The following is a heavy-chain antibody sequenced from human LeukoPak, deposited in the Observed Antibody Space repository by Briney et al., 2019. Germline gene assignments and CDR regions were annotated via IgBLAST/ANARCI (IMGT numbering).Heavy chain of an antibody. Sequence: GPVKVSCKASGYTFTSYYMHWVRQAPGQGLEWMGIINPSGGSTSYAQEFQGRVTMTRDTSTSTVYMELSSLRSEDTAVYYCARDARFYYDRSGYYYPLWFDPWGQGTLVTVSS. CDR1: GYTFTSYY. CDR3: ARDARFYYDRSGYYYPLWFDP. D-gene: IGHD3-22*01. CDR2: INPSGGST. J-gene: IGHJ5*02. V-gene: IGHV1-46*01.